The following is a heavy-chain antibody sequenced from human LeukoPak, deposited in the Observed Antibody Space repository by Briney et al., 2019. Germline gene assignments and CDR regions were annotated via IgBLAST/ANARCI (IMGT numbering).Heavy chain of an antibody. V-gene: IGHV3-20*04. CDR3: ARVRYGSGSYYNYYYYYMDV. J-gene: IGHJ6*03. D-gene: IGHD3-10*01. CDR1: GFTFDDYG. Sequence: GGSLRLSCAASGFTFDDYGMSWVSQAPGKGLEWVSGINWNGGSTVYADSVKGRFNIAREKGKNSVYVQMNSLRAGDTALYYCARVRYGSGSYYNYYYYYMDVWGKGTTVTVSS. CDR2: INWNGGST.